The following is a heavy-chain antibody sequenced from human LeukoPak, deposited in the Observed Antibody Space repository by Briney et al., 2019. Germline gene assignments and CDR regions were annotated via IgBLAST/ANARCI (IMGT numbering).Heavy chain of an antibody. Sequence: SETLSLTCTVSGGSISSSSYYWGWIRQPPGKGLEWIGSIYYSGSTYYNPSLKSRVTISVDTSKNQFSLKLSSVTAADTAVYYCSRYSSSSGGDFDYWGQGTLVTVSS. CDR1: GGSISSSSYY. CDR2: IYYSGST. CDR3: SRYSSSSGGDFDY. D-gene: IGHD6-6*01. J-gene: IGHJ4*02. V-gene: IGHV4-39*01.